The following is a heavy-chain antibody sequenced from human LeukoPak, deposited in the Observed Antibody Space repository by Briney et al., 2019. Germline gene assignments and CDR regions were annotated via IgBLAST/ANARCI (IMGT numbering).Heavy chain of an antibody. CDR1: GVSFNDYY. J-gene: IGHJ4*02. CDR2: INHSGYT. D-gene: IGHD4-17*01. V-gene: IGHV4-34*01. CDR3: TRMTTGHDY. Sequence: SETLSLTCAVSGVSFNDYYWSWVRQTPGKGLEWIGEINHSGYTNDSPSLKSRVTLSIDTSRKQFSLNLGSVTVADTGIYYCTRMTTGHDYWGQGTLVTVSS.